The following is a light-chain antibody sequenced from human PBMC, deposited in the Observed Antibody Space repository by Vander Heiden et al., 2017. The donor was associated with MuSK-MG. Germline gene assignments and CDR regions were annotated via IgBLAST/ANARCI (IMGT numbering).Light chain of an antibody. CDR3: QQDDQGPVT. CDR1: RSVSSN. V-gene: IGKV3-15*01. CDR2: GAS. J-gene: IGKJ5*01. Sequence: EIVMTQSAATLSVSPGERATLACRASRSVSSNLAWYQQKPGQTPRLLFYGASTRATGIPARFSGSGSGTEFTLTISSLQSEDFAVYYCQQDDQGPVTFDQGTRLEIK.